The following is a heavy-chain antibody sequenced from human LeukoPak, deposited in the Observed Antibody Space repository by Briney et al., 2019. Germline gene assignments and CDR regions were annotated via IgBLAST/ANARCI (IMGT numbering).Heavy chain of an antibody. CDR3: AKDFYGDPMGLLGYMDV. J-gene: IGHJ6*03. D-gene: IGHD4-17*01. CDR2: ISWDGGST. V-gene: IGHV3-43D*03. Sequence: GGSLRLSCAASGFTFDDYAMHWVRQAPGKGLEWVSLISWDGGSTYYADSVKGRFTISRDNSKNSLYLQMNSLRAEDTALYYCAKDFYGDPMGLLGYMDVWGKGTTVTVSS. CDR1: GFTFDDYA.